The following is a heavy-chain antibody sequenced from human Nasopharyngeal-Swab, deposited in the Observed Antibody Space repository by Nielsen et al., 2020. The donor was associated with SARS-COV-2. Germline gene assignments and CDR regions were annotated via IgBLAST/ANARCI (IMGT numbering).Heavy chain of an antibody. CDR2: IYSGGST. CDR1: GFTVSSNY. D-gene: IGHD3-22*01. V-gene: IGHV3-53*01. Sequence: GESLKISCAASGFTVSSNYMSWVRQAPGKGLEWVSVIYSGGSTYYADSVKGRFTISRDNAKNSLYLQMNSLRDEDTAVYYCARAKLSYYDNSGFDYWGQGTLVTVSS. CDR3: ARAKLSYYDNSGFDY. J-gene: IGHJ4*02.